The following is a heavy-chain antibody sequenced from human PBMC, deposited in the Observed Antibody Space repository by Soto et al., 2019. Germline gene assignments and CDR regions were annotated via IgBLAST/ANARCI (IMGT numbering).Heavy chain of an antibody. Sequence: SETLSLTWSVSGAALNSGNYYWSWIRQGPGKGLEWFGHIYVTGAVDYNPSLRDRITISQDTSERQFSLNLRLVTAADTAVYYCARLRIATNNYKWFDPWGQGTLVTVSS. CDR3: ARLRIATNNYKWFDP. J-gene: IGHJ5*02. D-gene: IGHD2-21*01. V-gene: IGHV4-31*02. CDR2: IYVTGAV. CDR1: GAALNSGNYY.